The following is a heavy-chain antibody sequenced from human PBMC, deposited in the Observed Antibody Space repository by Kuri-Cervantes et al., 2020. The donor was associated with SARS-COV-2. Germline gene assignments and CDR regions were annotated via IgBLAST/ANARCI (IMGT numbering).Heavy chain of an antibody. Sequence: GESLKISCAASGFTFSSYGMHWVRQAPGKGLEWVSYISSSGSTIYYADSVKGRFTISRDNAKNSLYLQMNSLRAEDTAVYYCARETTRGGYDYWGQGTLVTVSS. J-gene: IGHJ4*02. CDR1: GFTFSSYG. CDR2: ISSSGSTI. D-gene: IGHD5-12*01. V-gene: IGHV3-48*04. CDR3: ARETTRGGYDY.